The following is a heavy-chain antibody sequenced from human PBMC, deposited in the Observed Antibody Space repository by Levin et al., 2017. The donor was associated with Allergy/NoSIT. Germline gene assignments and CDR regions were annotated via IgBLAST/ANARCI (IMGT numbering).Heavy chain of an antibody. CDR1: GFPFSDYY. CDR3: ARRGTRGGYDRYYFDY. CDR2: IASRITYT. J-gene: IGHJ4*02. V-gene: IGHV3-11*03. Sequence: PGGSLRLSCAASGFPFSDYYMTWVRQAPGKGLKWVSYIASRITYTNYADSVKGRFTISRDNAKNSLFLQMNSLRAEDTAVYYCARRGTRGGYDRYYFDYWGQGTLVTVSS. D-gene: IGHD5-12*01.